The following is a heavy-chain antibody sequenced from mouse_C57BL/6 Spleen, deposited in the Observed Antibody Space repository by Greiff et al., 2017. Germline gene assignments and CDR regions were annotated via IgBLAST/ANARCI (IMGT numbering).Heavy chain of an antibody. Sequence: VKLVESGAELVRPGASVTLSCKASGYTFTDYEMHWVKQTPVHGLEWIGAIDPETGGTAYNQKFKGKAILTADKSSSTAYMELRSLTSEDSAVYYCTRRSWFVVWGTGTTVTVSS. J-gene: IGHJ1*03. V-gene: IGHV1-15*01. CDR2: IDPETGGT. CDR3: TRRSWFVV. CDR1: GYTFTDYE.